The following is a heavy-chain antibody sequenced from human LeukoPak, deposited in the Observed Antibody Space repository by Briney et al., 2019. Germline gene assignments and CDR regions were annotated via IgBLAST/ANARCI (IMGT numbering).Heavy chain of an antibody. CDR2: IIPIFGTA. CDR1: GGTFSSYA. J-gene: IGHJ4*02. CDR3: AGTYYYDSSGYYIFDY. Sequence: SVNVSCKASGGTFSSYAISWVRQAPGQGREWMGRIIPIFGTANYAQKFQGRVTITTDESTSTAYMELSSLRSEDTAVYYCAGTYYYDSSGYYIFDYWGQGTLVTVSS. D-gene: IGHD3-22*01. V-gene: IGHV1-69*05.